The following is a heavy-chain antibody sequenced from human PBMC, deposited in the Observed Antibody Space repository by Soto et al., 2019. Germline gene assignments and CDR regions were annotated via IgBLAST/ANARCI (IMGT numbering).Heavy chain of an antibody. Sequence: SETLSLTCAVSGGSISSGGYSWSWIRQPPGKGLEWIGYIYHSGSTYYNPSPKSRVTISVDRSKNQFSLKLSSVTAADTAVYYCARDLGGVYYGMDVWGQGTTVTVSS. D-gene: IGHD2-8*02. V-gene: IGHV4-30-2*01. CDR2: IYHSGST. J-gene: IGHJ6*02. CDR3: ARDLGGVYYGMDV. CDR1: GGSISSGGYS.